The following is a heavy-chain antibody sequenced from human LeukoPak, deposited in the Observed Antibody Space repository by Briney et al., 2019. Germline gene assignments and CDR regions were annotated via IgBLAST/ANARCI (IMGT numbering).Heavy chain of an antibody. CDR2: ISISSTYI. Sequence: GGSLRLFCAASGFTFSIYSMNWVRQAPGKWLESLSSISISSTYIYYADSVKGRFTTSRDNANNSLYLQMNSMRAEDTAVYYCARDGSGSYYNHDAFDIWGQGTMVTVSS. CDR1: GFTFSIYS. CDR3: ARDGSGSYYNHDAFDI. D-gene: IGHD3-10*01. V-gene: IGHV3-21*01. J-gene: IGHJ3*02.